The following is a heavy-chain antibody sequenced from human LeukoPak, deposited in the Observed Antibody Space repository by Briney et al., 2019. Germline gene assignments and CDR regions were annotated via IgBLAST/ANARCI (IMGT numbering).Heavy chain of an antibody. D-gene: IGHD3-22*01. V-gene: IGHV4-34*01. J-gene: IGHJ5*02. Sequence: SETLSLTCAVYGGSFSGYYWSWIRQPPGKGLEWIGEINHSGSTNYNPSLKSRVTISVDTSKNQISLELCSVTAADTAVYYCASCVTYDYDSSGNCRGVHFFDPWGQGTLVTVSS. CDR3: ASCVTYDYDSSGNCRGVHFFDP. CDR1: GGSFSGYY. CDR2: INHSGST.